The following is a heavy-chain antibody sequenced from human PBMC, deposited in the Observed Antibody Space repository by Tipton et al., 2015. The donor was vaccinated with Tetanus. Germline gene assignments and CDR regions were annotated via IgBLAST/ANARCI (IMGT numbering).Heavy chain of an antibody. CDR3: AGEAGCSGGRCFSWGFDN. CDR2: SWYDGTDK. Sequence: SLRLSCAASGFIFSSYGIHWVRQAPGKGLEWVAVSWYDGTDKYYADSGKGRFTISRDNSKNTLYLQMDSLRAEDTAVFYWAGEAGCSGGRCFSWGFDNWGPGTQVTVSS. D-gene: IGHD2-15*01. J-gene: IGHJ4*02. V-gene: IGHV3-33*01. CDR1: GFIFSSYG.